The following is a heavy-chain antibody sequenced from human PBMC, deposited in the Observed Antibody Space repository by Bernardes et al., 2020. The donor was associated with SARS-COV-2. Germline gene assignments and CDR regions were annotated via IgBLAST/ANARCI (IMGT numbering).Heavy chain of an antibody. CDR2: IYQSGST. CDR1: GASIRDTNW. D-gene: IGHD3-22*01. Sequence: SETLSLTCSVSGASIRDTNWWSWVRQSPEKGLEWIGEIYQSGSTKYNPSLKNRVTISVDKSKNQFSLELNSVTAADTAVYYCARNFYDSSGFLFDYWGQGTLVTVSS. V-gene: IGHV4-4*02. J-gene: IGHJ4*02. CDR3: ARNFYDSSGFLFDY.